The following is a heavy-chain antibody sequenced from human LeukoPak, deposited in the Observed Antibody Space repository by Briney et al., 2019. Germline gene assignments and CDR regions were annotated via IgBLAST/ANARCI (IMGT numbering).Heavy chain of an antibody. V-gene: IGHV3-30*04. Sequence: GRSLRLSCAVSGFIFSSYAMHWVRQAPGKGLEWVAVISYDGSNKYYADSVKGRFTISRDKSKNTLYLQMNSLGAEDTAVYYCARSRFLEWLFHFDYWGQGTLVTVSS. CDR2: ISYDGSNK. CDR1: GFIFSSYA. CDR3: ARSRFLEWLFHFDY. J-gene: IGHJ4*02. D-gene: IGHD3-3*01.